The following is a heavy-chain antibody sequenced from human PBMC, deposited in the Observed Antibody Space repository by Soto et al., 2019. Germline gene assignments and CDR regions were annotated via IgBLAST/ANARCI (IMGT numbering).Heavy chain of an antibody. CDR3: ARFGFLEWLSPTTFDY. Sequence: ASVKVSCKASGYTFTSYGISWVRQAPGQGLEWMGWISAYNGNTNYAQKLQGRVTMTTDTSTSTAYMELRSLRSDDTAVYYCARFGFLEWLSPTTFDYWGQGTLVTVSS. V-gene: IGHV1-18*01. CDR2: ISAYNGNT. J-gene: IGHJ4*02. D-gene: IGHD3-3*01. CDR1: GYTFTSYG.